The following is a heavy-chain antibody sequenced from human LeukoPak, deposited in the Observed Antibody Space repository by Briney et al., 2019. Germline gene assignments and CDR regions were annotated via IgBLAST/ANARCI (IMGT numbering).Heavy chain of an antibody. CDR1: GFTFSSYW. Sequence: GGSLRLSCAASGFTFSSYWMSWVRQAPGKGLEWVANIKQDGSEKYYVDSVKGRFTISRDNAKNSLYLQMNSLRAEDTAVYYCARVSPPYCSGGSCSRAGAFDIWGQGTMVTVSS. CDR3: ARVSPPYCSGGSCSRAGAFDI. J-gene: IGHJ3*02. D-gene: IGHD2-15*01. CDR2: IKQDGSEK. V-gene: IGHV3-7*01.